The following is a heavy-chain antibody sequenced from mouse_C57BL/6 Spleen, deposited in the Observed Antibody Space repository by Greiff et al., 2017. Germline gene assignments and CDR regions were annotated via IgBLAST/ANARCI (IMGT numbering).Heavy chain of an antibody. CDR1: GFTFSDYG. CDR3: ARRYGNYDGYAMDY. Sequence: EVQGVESGGGLVQPGGSLKLSCAASGFTFSDYGMAWVRQAPRKGPEWVAFISNLAYSIYYADTVTGRFTISRENAKNTLYLEMSSLRSEDTAMYYCARRYGNYDGYAMDYWGQGTSVTVSS. D-gene: IGHD2-1*01. V-gene: IGHV5-15*01. CDR2: ISNLAYSI. J-gene: IGHJ4*01.